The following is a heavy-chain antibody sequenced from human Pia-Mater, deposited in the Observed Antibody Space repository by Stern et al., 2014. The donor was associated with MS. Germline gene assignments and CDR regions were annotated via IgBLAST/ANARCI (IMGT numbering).Heavy chain of an antibody. D-gene: IGHD6-19*01. Sequence: VQLVQSGTEVRKPGESLKISCKGSGYNFNIYWIAWVRQMPGKGLEWMGIIYPGDSDPRYSPSFQGHVPFSVDKSISTAYLHLSGLNASDTSMYYCARQTTGWYSDYWGQGTLVAVSS. CDR1: GYNFNIYW. J-gene: IGHJ4*02. CDR2: IYPGDSDP. V-gene: IGHV5-51*01. CDR3: ARQTTGWYSDY.